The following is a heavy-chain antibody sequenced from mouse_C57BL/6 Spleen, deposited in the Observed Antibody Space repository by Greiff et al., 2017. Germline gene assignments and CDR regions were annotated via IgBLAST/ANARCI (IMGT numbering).Heavy chain of an antibody. CDR2: ISSGGSYT. D-gene: IGHD2-4*01. V-gene: IGHV5-6*02. Sequence: EVKLVESGGDLVKPGGSLKLSCAASGFTFSSYGMSWVRQTPDKRLEWVATISSGGSYTYYPDSVKGRFTISRDNAKNTLYLQMSSLKSEDTAMYYCARRGDYDEGYFDYWGQGTTLTVSS. CDR3: ARRGDYDEGYFDY. J-gene: IGHJ2*01. CDR1: GFTFSSYG.